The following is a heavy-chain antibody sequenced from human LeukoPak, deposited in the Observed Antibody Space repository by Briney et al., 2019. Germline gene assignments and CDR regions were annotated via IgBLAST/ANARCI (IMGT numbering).Heavy chain of an antibody. CDR2: IYYSGST. D-gene: IGHD3-16*01. J-gene: IGHJ4*02. Sequence: PETLSLTCTVSGGSISSYYWSWIRQPPGKGLEWIGYIYYSGSTNYNPSLKSRVTISVDTSKNQFSLKLSSVTAADTAVYYCARDRDPGEYDYWGQGTLVTVSS. V-gene: IGHV4-59*01. CDR3: ARDRDPGEYDY. CDR1: GGSISSYY.